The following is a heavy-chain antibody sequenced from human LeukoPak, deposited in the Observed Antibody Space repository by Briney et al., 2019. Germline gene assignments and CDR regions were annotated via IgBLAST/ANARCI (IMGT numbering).Heavy chain of an antibody. Sequence: GRSLRLSCAASGFTFSSYGMHWVRQAPGKGLEWVAVIWYDGSNKYYADSVKGRFTISRDNSKNTLYLQMNSLRAEDTAMYYCARDFYDSSGYSAPGDYWGQGTLVTVSS. D-gene: IGHD3-22*01. CDR2: IWYDGSNK. J-gene: IGHJ4*02. V-gene: IGHV3-33*01. CDR1: GFTFSSYG. CDR3: ARDFYDSSGYSAPGDY.